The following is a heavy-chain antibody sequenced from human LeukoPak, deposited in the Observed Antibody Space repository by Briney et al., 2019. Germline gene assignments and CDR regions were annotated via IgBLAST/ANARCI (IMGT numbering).Heavy chain of an antibody. CDR3: AKLMVRGAH. J-gene: IGHJ4*02. Sequence: GGCLRLSCAASGFTFSSYGMHWVRQAPGKGLEWVAFIRYDGSNKYYADSVKGRFTISRDNSKNTLYLQMNSLRAEDTAVYYCAKLMVRGAHWGQGTLVTVSS. CDR2: IRYDGSNK. V-gene: IGHV3-30*02. D-gene: IGHD3-10*01. CDR1: GFTFSSYG.